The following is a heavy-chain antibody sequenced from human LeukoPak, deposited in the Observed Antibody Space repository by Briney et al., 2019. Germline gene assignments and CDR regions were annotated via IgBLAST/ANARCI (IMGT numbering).Heavy chain of an antibody. J-gene: IGHJ4*02. D-gene: IGHD3-10*01. CDR3: ARQSRDGSKTRGYYFDY. CDR1: GYIFTNYC. V-gene: IGHV5-51*01. Sequence: RGESLKISCQASGYIFTNYCIGWVRQMPGKGLESMWVIYPADSDTTYSPSFQGQVTISADKSINTVYLQWSSVKASDTAMYYCARQSRDGSKTRGYYFDYWGQGTLVTVSS. CDR2: IYPADSDT.